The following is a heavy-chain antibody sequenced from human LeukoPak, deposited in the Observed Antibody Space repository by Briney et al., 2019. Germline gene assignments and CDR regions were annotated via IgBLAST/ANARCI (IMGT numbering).Heavy chain of an antibody. CDR3: ATTFPYCGDGTCKL. Sequence: SGGSLRLSCAASGLRFTSYWMSWVRQAPGKGLEWVANINQGGNKVNYVDSVKGRVSISRDNANNALFLQMHSLRFEDTAIYYCATTFPYCGDGTCKLGGQGAQVTVSS. J-gene: IGHJ4*02. D-gene: IGHD2-15*01. CDR2: INQGGNKV. V-gene: IGHV3-7*01. CDR1: GLRFTSYW.